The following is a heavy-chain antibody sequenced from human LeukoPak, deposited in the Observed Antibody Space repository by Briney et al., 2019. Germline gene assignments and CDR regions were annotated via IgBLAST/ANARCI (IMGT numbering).Heavy chain of an antibody. Sequence: SETLSLTRAVYGGSFSGYYWSWIRQPPGKGLEWIGEINHSGSTNYNPSLKSRVTISVDTSKNQFSLKLSSVTAADTAVYYCARAAYGSGSYLPSILDYWGQGTLVTVSS. CDR1: GGSFSGYY. V-gene: IGHV4-34*01. J-gene: IGHJ4*02. CDR3: ARAAYGSGSYLPSILDY. CDR2: INHSGST. D-gene: IGHD3-10*01.